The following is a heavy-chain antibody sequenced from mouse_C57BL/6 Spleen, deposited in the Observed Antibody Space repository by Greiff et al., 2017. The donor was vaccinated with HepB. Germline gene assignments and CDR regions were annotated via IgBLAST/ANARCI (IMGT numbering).Heavy chain of an antibody. J-gene: IGHJ3*01. CDR3: ARSGDYDPSY. V-gene: IGHV1-82*01. D-gene: IGHD2-4*01. CDR1: GYAFSSSW. Sequence: VQLQQSGPELVKPGASVKISCKASGYAFSSSWMNWVKQRPGKGLEWIGRIYPGDGDTNYNGKFKGKATLTADKSSSTAYMQLSSLTSEDSAVYFCARSGDYDPSYWGQRTLVTVSA. CDR2: IYPGDGDT.